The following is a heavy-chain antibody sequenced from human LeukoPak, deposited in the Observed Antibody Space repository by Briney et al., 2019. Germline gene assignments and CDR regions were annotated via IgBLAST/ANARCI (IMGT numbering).Heavy chain of an antibody. V-gene: IGHV3-11*01. J-gene: IGHJ4*02. CDR1: GFTFSDYY. CDR2: ISSSGSTI. Sequence: GGSLRLSCAASGFTFSDYYMSWIRQAPGKGLEWVSYISSSGSTIYYADSVKGRFTISRDRSTNSLYLQMNNLRSEDTALYYCAKDLGSYYSNSYFRGFDSWGQGTLVTVSS. D-gene: IGHD5-18*01. CDR3: AKDLGSYYSNSYFRGFDS.